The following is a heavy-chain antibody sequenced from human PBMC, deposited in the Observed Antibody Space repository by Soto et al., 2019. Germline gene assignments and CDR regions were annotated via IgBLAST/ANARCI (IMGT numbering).Heavy chain of an antibody. V-gene: IGHV3-30*04. D-gene: IGHD3-22*01. Sequence: QVQLVESGGGVVQPGRSLRLSCAASGFTFSSYAMHWVRQAPGKGLEWVAVISYDGRNKYNADSVKGRFTISRDNSKNTLYLQMNSLRAEDMAVYYCASDLERRYDSSGYYLETYYYYGMDVWGQGTTVTVSS. CDR1: GFTFSSYA. CDR2: ISYDGRNK. J-gene: IGHJ6*02. CDR3: ASDLERRYDSSGYYLETYYYYGMDV.